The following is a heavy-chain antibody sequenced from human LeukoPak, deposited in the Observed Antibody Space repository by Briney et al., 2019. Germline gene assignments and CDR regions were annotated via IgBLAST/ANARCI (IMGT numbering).Heavy chain of an antibody. Sequence: SSEALSLTCAVSGASISGSGYYWGWIRQPPGKGLEWIGRIYTSGSTNYNPSLKSRVTMSVDTSKNQFSLKLSSVTAADTAVYYCARVLWFGELSWFDPWGQGTLVTVSS. V-gene: IGHV4-39*07. CDR2: IYTSGST. CDR1: GASISGSGYY. D-gene: IGHD3-10*01. J-gene: IGHJ5*02. CDR3: ARVLWFGELSWFDP.